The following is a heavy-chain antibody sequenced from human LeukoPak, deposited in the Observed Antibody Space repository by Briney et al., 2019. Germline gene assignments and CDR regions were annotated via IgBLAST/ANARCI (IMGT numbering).Heavy chain of an antibody. D-gene: IGHD3-16*01. J-gene: IGHJ3*02. CDR2: IYYSGST. CDR1: GGSISSGGYY. Sequence: SQTLSLTCTVSGGSISSGGYYWSWIRQHPGKGLEWIGYIYYSGSTYYNPSLKSRVTISVDTSKNQFSLKLSSVTAADTAVYYCARASIWASRNAFDIWGQGTMVTVSS. CDR3: ARASIWASRNAFDI. V-gene: IGHV4-31*03.